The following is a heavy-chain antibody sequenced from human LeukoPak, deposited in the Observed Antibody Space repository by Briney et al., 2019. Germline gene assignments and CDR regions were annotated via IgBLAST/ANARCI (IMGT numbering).Heavy chain of an antibody. D-gene: IGHD3-10*01. CDR1: GGSISSGDYY. V-gene: IGHV4-30-4*08. CDR3: ARVRVLLWFGESSTLPYFDY. CDR2: IYYSGST. Sequence: SQTLSLTCTVSGGSISSGDYYWSWIRQPPGKGLEWIGYIYYSGSTYYNPSLKSRVTISVDTSKNQFSLKLSSVTAADTAVYYCARVRVLLWFGESSTLPYFDYWGQGTLVTVSS. J-gene: IGHJ4*02.